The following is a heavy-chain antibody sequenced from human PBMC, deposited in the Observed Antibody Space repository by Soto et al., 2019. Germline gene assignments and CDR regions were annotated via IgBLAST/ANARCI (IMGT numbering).Heavy chain of an antibody. D-gene: IGHD2-21*01. Sequence: QVQLQESGPGLVKPSETLTLTCSVSGGPITSYYWRWIRQPPGQGLEWIGHSYNSGRSSYSPSLKGRVTISVDTSKKESSLKLNSVTAADTAVYYCARVYCGTACYFDYWGQGILVTVSS. CDR1: GGPITSYY. CDR2: SYNSGRS. V-gene: IGHV4-59*01. CDR3: ARVYCGTACYFDY. J-gene: IGHJ4*02.